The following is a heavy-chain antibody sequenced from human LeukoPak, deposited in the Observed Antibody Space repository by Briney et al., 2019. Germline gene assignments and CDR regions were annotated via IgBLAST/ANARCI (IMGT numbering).Heavy chain of an antibody. CDR3: ARAYLSTDYDSSGYYYYYYYMDV. Sequence: GASVKVSCKASGYTFTGYYMHWVRQAPGQGLEWMGWINPNSGGTNYAQKFQGRVTMTRDTSISTAYMELSTLRSDDTAVYYCARAYLSTDYDSSGYYYYYYYMDVWGKGTTVTVSS. D-gene: IGHD3-22*01. J-gene: IGHJ6*03. V-gene: IGHV1-2*02. CDR2: INPNSGGT. CDR1: GYTFTGYY.